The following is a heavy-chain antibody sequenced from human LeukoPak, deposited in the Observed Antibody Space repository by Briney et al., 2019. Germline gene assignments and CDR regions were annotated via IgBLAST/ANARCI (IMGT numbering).Heavy chain of an antibody. CDR3: ARGGAPYCGGDCYSNAFDI. CDR1: GGTFSSYA. D-gene: IGHD2-21*02. Sequence: GASVKVSCKASGGTFSSYAISWVRQAPGQGLEWMGGIIPIFGTANYAQKFQGRVTITTDESTSTAYMELSSLRAEDTAVYYCARGGAPYCGGDCYSNAFDIWGQGTMVTVSS. CDR2: IIPIFGTA. J-gene: IGHJ3*02. V-gene: IGHV1-69*05.